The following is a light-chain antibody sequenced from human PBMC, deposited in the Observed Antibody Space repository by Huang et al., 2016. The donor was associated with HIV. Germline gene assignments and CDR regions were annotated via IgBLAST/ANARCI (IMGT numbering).Light chain of an antibody. V-gene: IGKV1-39*01. Sequence: DIQMTQSPSSLSASVGDRVTITCRATPSVTKYLNWYQQKPGKAPKLLIYGASSLQTGVPSRFSGSGSGTDFNLTISSLQPEDFATYYCQQSSSPPPTFGPGTKVDIK. CDR1: PSVTKY. J-gene: IGKJ3*01. CDR2: GAS. CDR3: QQSSSPPPT.